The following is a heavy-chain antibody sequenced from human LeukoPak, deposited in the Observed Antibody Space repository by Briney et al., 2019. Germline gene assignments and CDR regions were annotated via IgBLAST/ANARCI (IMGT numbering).Heavy chain of an antibody. CDR3: ARVGWINVVVPAATPFDY. J-gene: IGHJ4*02. CDR1: GFTFSGYW. Sequence: PGRSLRLSCAASGFTFSGYWMSWVRQAPGKGLEWVANIKQDESEKHYLDSVKGRFTISRDNAKNSQYLQMNSLRAEDTAVYYCARVGWINVVVPAATPFDYWGQGTLVTVSS. CDR2: IKQDESEK. V-gene: IGHV3-7*01. D-gene: IGHD2-2*01.